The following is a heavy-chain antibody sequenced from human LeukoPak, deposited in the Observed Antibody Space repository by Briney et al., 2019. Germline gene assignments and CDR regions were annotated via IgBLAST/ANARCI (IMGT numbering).Heavy chain of an antibody. V-gene: IGHV3-74*01. D-gene: IGHD3-3*01. J-gene: IGHJ4*02. CDR1: GLTLSTYW. Sequence: PGGSLRLSCAASGLTLSTYWMHWVRQGPGKGLVWVSYISPDGTITRYADSVKGRFTISRDNAKNTLYLQTNSLRAEDTAVYYCATPWSYWGQGTLVTVSS. CDR2: ISPDGTIT. CDR3: ATPWSY.